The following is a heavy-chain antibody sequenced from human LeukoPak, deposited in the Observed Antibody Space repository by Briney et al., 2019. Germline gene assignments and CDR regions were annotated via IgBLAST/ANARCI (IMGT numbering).Heavy chain of an antibody. CDR2: ITSSSSYI. J-gene: IGHJ4*02. CDR3: ARSGNYDW. D-gene: IGHD1-1*01. V-gene: IGHV3-21*01. CDR1: GLTFSGYS. Sequence: GGSLRLSCAASGLTFSGYSMNWVRQAPGKGLEWVSSITSSSSYIIYADSVKGRFTISRDNAKNSLYLQMNSLRDEDTAVYYCARSGNYDWWGQGTLVTVSS.